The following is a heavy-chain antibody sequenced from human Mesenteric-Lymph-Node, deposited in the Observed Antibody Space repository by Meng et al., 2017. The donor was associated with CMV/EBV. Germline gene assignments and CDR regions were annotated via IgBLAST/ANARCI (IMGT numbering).Heavy chain of an antibody. CDR1: GFTFSSYW. V-gene: IGHV3-7*01. J-gene: IGHJ6*02. Sequence: GESLKISCAASGFTFSSYWMSWVRQAPGKGLEWVANIKQDGSEKYYVDSVKGRFTISRDNAKNSLYLQMNSLGAEDTAVYYCARDTLSAYYYYYGMDVWGQGTTVTVSS. CDR2: IKQDGSEK. CDR3: ARDTLSAYYYYYGMDV. D-gene: IGHD3-16*01.